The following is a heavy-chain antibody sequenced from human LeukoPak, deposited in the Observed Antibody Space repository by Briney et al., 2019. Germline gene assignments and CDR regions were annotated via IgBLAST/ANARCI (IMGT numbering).Heavy chain of an antibody. CDR3: ARVPVIVVSYYYYGMDV. Sequence: PSETLSLTCTVSGGSISSYYWSWIRRPPGKELEWIGYIYYSGSTNYNPSLKSRVTISVDTSKNQFSLKLSSVTAADTAVYYCARVPVIVVSYYYYGMDVWGQGTTVTVSS. D-gene: IGHD3-22*01. J-gene: IGHJ6*02. CDR2: IYYSGST. V-gene: IGHV4-59*01. CDR1: GGSISSYY.